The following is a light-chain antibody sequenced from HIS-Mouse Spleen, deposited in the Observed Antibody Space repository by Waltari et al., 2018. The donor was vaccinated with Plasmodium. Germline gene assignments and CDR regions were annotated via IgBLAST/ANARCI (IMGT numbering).Light chain of an antibody. V-gene: IGKV3-15*01. J-gene: IGKJ3*01. CDR1: QSVSRT. Sequence: IVMTQSPATLSVSPGERATLSCRASQSVSRTLAWYQQKPGQAPRLLIYGASTRATGIPARFSGSGSGTEFTLTISSLQSEDFAVYYCQQYNNWSFTFGPGTKVDIK. CDR3: QQYNNWSFT. CDR2: GAS.